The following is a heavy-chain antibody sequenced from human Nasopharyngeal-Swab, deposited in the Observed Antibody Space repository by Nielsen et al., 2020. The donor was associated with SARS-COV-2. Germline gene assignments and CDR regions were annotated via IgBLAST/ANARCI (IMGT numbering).Heavy chain of an antibody. D-gene: IGHD6-19*01. CDR3: ARRAIAVAGTGLDY. V-gene: IGHV1-2*02. Sequence: ASVKVSCKASGYTFTGYYMHWVRQAPGQGLEWMGWINPNSGGTNYAQKFQGRVTMTRDTSISTAYMELRSLRSDDTAVYYCARRAIAVAGTGLDYWGQGTLVTVSS. CDR2: INPNSGGT. J-gene: IGHJ4*02. CDR1: GYTFTGYY.